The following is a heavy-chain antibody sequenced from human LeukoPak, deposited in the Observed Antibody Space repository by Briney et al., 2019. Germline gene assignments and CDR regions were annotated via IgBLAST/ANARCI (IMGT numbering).Heavy chain of an antibody. D-gene: IGHD1-1*01. Sequence: ASVKVSCKPSGDIFRRYGVTWARQAPGQGPEWMGWVRPYNGDPEYAQKFQGRVTMSTDTSTDTSYMELRSLGSDDTAVYYCARPYSANWHPHPYRMDVWGQGTTVIVSS. J-gene: IGHJ6*02. CDR3: ARPYSANWHPHPYRMDV. CDR1: GDIFRRYG. V-gene: IGHV1-18*04. CDR2: VRPYNGDP.